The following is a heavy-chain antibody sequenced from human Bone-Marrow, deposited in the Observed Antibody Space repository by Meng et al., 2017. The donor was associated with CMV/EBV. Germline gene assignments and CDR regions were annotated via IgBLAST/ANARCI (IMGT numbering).Heavy chain of an antibody. CDR2: VYYSGST. CDR3: ARRSSGWQNWFDP. D-gene: IGHD6-25*01. V-gene: IGHV4-34*01. CDR1: GGSFSGYY. Sequence: SETLSLTCAVYGGSFSGYYWGWIRQPPGKGLEWIGNVYYSGSTYSNPSLKSRVTMSVDTSKNQFSLKLSSVTAADTAVYFCARRSSGWQNWFDPWGQGTLVTVSS. J-gene: IGHJ5*02.